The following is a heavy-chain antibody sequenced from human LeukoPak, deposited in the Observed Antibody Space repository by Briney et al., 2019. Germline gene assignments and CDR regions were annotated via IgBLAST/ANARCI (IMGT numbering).Heavy chain of an antibody. CDR2: INHSGGT. J-gene: IGHJ6*03. V-gene: IGHV4-34*01. CDR1: GGSFSDYS. CDR3: ARVGYSYSINDWSRTGLGAYPTKYYKDI. Sequence: SETLSLTCAVYGGSFSDYSWSWIRQPPGKGLEWIGEINHSGGTNHNPSLMSRVIMSVDTSKNQFSLKVSSVTAADTAVYYCARVGYSYSINDWSRTGLGAYPTKYYKDIWGKGTTVTVSS. D-gene: IGHD5-18*01.